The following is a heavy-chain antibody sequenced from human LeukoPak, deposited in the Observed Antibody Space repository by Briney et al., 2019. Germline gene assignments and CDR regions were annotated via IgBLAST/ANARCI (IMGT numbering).Heavy chain of an antibody. Sequence: GGSLRLSCAASGFTFNSYSMNWVRQAPGKGLEWVSSISSSSSYIYYADSVKGRFTISRDNAKNSLYLQMNSLRAEDTAVYYCASEPTSYDYVWGSYYWGQGTLVTVSS. D-gene: IGHD3-16*01. CDR1: GFTFNSYS. V-gene: IGHV3-21*01. CDR2: ISSSSSYI. J-gene: IGHJ4*02. CDR3: ASEPTSYDYVWGSYY.